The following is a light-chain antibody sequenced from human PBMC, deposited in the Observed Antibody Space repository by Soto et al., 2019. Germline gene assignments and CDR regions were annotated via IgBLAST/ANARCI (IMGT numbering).Light chain of an antibody. J-gene: IGKJ4*01. CDR1: QSISNW. Sequence: DIQMTQSPSTLSASVGDSVTITCRASQSISNWLAWYQQRPGRAPQLLIHKASTLETGVPSRFSGSGSGTEFTLTISSLQPDDFASYFCQQYDSFPLTFGGGTKVEIK. CDR2: KAS. CDR3: QQYDSFPLT. V-gene: IGKV1-5*03.